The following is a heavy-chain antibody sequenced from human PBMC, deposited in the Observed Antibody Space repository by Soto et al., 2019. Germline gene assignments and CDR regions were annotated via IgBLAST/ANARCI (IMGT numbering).Heavy chain of an antibody. J-gene: IGHJ2*01. CDR3: ARPLRRDDYNWGYFAL. Sequence: QVQLVESGGGVVQPGRSLRLSCAASGFTFSSYAMHWVRQAPGKGLEWVAVISYDGSNKYYADSVKGRFTISRDNSKNTLYPQMKSLRLEDTAVYYCARPLRRDDYNWGYFALWGRGTLVTVSS. CDR1: GFTFSSYA. CDR2: ISYDGSNK. V-gene: IGHV3-30-3*01. D-gene: IGHD4-4*01.